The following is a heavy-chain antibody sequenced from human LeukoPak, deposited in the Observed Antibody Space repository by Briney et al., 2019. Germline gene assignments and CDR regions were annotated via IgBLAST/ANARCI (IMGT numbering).Heavy chain of an antibody. CDR2: ISRSGPTI. Sequence: PGGSLRLSCAVSGFTFSTYAMSWVRQAPGKGLEWVAYISRSGPTIYYADSVRGRFTISRDNAKNSLYLQMNSLRAEDTAIYYCARDGSGWYYFDYWGQGTRVTVSS. V-gene: IGHV3-48*03. CDR3: ARDGSGWYYFDY. D-gene: IGHD6-19*01. CDR1: GFTFSTYA. J-gene: IGHJ4*02.